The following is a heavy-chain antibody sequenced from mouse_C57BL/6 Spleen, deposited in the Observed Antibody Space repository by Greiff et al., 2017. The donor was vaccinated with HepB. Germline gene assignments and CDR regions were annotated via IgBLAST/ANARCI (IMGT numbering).Heavy chain of an antibody. D-gene: IGHD2-3*01. CDR2: INPNNGGT. Sequence: EVQLQQSGPELVKPGASVKISCKASGYTFTDYYMNWVKQSHGKSLEWIGDINPNNGGTSYNQKFKGKATLTVDKSSSTAYMELRSLTSEDSAVYYCARVNFGYYWFAYWGQRTLVTVSA. CDR3: ARVNFGYYWFAY. J-gene: IGHJ3*01. V-gene: IGHV1-26*01. CDR1: GYTFTDYY.